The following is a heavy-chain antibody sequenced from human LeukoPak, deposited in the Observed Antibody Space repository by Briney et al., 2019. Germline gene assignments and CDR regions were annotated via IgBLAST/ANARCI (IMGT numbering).Heavy chain of an antibody. V-gene: IGHV3-21*04. CDR1: GLTFSRYS. CDR3: AKSLFTSATGTGRAFHI. CDR2: ISSSRSYI. J-gene: IGHJ3*02. Sequence: PGGSLRLSCVASGLTFSRYSMNWVRQTPGKGLEWVSSISSSRSYIYYADSVKGRFTISRDNAKNTLYLQMTGLRAGDTAEYYCAKSLFTSATGTGRAFHIWGQGTMVTVSS. D-gene: IGHD1-1*01.